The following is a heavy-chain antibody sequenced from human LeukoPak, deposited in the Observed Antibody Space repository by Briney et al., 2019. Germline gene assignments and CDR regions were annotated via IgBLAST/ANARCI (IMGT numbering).Heavy chain of an antibody. D-gene: IGHD3-10*01. J-gene: IGHJ6*03. V-gene: IGHV4-34*01. CDR3: ASHMVRGVVDYYYYYYMDV. CDR2: INHSGST. CDR1: GGSFSGYY. Sequence: PSETLSLTCAVYGGSFSGYYWSWIRQPPGKGLEWIGEINHSGSTNYNPSLKSRVTISVDTSKNQFSLKLSSVTAADTAVYYCASHMVRGVVDYYYYYYMDVWGKGTTVTISS.